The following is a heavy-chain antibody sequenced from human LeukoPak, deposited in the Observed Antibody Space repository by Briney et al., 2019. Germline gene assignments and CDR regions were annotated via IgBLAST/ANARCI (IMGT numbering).Heavy chain of an antibody. CDR1: GFTFSSFG. J-gene: IGHJ4*02. Sequence: GGSLRLSCAASGFTFSSFGTNGVRRTPGKGLEWVSSISSSSGYIYYADSVKGRFTIYRDNAKNSLYLQMNSLRAEDTAVYYCATSPGLGYSSSLTGVDYWGQGTLVTVSS. CDR3: ATSPGLGYSSSLTGVDY. D-gene: IGHD6-6*01. CDR2: ISSSSGYI. V-gene: IGHV3-21*01.